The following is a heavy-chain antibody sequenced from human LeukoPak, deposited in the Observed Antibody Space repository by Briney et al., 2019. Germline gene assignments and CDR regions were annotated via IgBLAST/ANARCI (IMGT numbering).Heavy chain of an antibody. Sequence: SETLSLTCAVYGGSFSGYYWSWIRQPPGKGLEWIGEINHSGSTNYNPSLKSRVTISVDTSKNQFSLKLSSVTAADTAVYYCARGPRIVVVPAAIEGGYYFDYWGQGTLVTVSS. D-gene: IGHD2-2*01. J-gene: IGHJ4*02. CDR2: INHSGST. V-gene: IGHV4-34*01. CDR1: GGSFSGYY. CDR3: ARGPRIVVVPAAIEGGYYFDY.